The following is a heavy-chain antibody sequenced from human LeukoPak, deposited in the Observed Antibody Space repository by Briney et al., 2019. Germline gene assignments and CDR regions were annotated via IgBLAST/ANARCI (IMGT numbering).Heavy chain of an antibody. CDR2: IYYSGST. J-gene: IGHJ5*02. Sequence: PSETLSLTCTVSGGPISSGDYYWSWIRQPPGKGLEWIGYIYYSGSTYYNPSLKSRVTISVDTSKNQFSLKLSSVTAADTAVYYCARAVHCSSTSCYMGLDWFDPWGQGTLVTVSS. CDR3: ARAVHCSSTSCYMGLDWFDP. CDR1: GGPISSGDYY. V-gene: IGHV4-30-4*01. D-gene: IGHD2-2*02.